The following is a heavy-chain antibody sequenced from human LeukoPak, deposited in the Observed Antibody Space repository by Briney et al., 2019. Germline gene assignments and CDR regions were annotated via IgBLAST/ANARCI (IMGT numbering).Heavy chain of an antibody. Sequence: SVKVSCKASGGTFSSYAISWVRQAPGQGLEWMGGIIPIFGTANYAQKFQGRVTITADESTSTAYMELSSLRSEDTAVYYCARSGKTGHSIEWFDPWGQGTLVTVSS. CDR3: ARSGKTGHSIEWFDP. D-gene: IGHD1-1*01. CDR1: GGTFSSYA. V-gene: IGHV1-69*13. CDR2: IIPIFGTA. J-gene: IGHJ5*02.